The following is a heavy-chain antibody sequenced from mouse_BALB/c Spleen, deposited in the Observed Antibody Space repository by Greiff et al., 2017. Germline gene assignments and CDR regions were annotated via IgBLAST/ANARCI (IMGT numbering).Heavy chain of an antibody. J-gene: IGHJ3*01. CDR2: ISSGGST. D-gene: IGHD2-3*01. CDR3: ARVDDGYFAY. CDR1: GFTFSSYA. Sequence: DVKLVESGGGLVKPGGSLKLSCAASGFTFSSYAMSWVRQTPEKRLEWVASISSGGSTYYPDSVKGRFTISRDNARNILYLQMSSLRSEDTAMYYCARVDDGYFAYWGQGTLVTVSA. V-gene: IGHV5-6-5*01.